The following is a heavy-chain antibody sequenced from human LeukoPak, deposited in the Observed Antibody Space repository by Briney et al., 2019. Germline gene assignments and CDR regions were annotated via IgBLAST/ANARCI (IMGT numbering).Heavy chain of an antibody. Sequence: PGGSLRLSCAASGFTFSSYDMHWVRQATGKSLEWVSTIGTAGDTYYPGSVKGRFTISRENAKNSLYLQMNSLRAGDTAVYYCARFGAAAGTDAFDIWGQGTMVTVSS. CDR3: ARFGAAAGTDAFDI. J-gene: IGHJ3*02. CDR1: GFTFSSYD. CDR2: IGTAGDT. V-gene: IGHV3-13*01. D-gene: IGHD6-13*01.